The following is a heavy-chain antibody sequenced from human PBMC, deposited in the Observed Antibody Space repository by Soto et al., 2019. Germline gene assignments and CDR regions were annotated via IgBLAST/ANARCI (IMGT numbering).Heavy chain of an antibody. Sequence: LSLTCTVSGGSISSGGYYWSWIRQHPGKGLEWIGYIYYSGSTYYNPSLKSRVTISVDTSKNQFSLKLSSVTAADTAVYYCARENSSSSGFDYWGQGTLVTVS. CDR3: ARENSSSSGFDY. CDR1: GGSISSGGYY. V-gene: IGHV4-31*03. D-gene: IGHD6-6*01. CDR2: IYYSGST. J-gene: IGHJ4*02.